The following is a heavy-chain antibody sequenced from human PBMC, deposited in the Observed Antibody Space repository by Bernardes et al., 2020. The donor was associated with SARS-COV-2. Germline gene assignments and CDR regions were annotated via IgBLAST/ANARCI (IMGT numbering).Heavy chain of an antibody. V-gene: IGHV4-59*01. CDR3: ARGLRYFDWFYAFDI. CDR1: GGSISSYY. CDR2: IYYSGST. Sequence: LSLTCTVSGGSISSYYWSWIRQPPGKGLEWIGYIYYSGSTNYNPSLKSRVTISVDTSKNQFSLKLSSVTAADTAVYYCARGLRYFDWFYAFDIWGQGTMVTVSS. D-gene: IGHD3-9*01. J-gene: IGHJ3*02.